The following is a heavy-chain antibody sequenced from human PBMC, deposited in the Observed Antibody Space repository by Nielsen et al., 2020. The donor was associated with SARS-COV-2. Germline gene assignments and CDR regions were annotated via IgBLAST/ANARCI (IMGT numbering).Heavy chain of an antibody. Sequence: GESLKISCAASGFTFSTYEMNWVRQAPGKGLEWVSYISSSGSTIYYADSVKGRFTISRDNSKNTLYLQMNSLRAEDTAVYYCARDRSGYSYVLGGYYYGMDVWGQGTTVTVSS. J-gene: IGHJ6*02. CDR3: ARDRSGYSYVLGGYYYGMDV. D-gene: IGHD5-18*01. V-gene: IGHV3-48*03. CDR1: GFTFSTYE. CDR2: ISSSGSTI.